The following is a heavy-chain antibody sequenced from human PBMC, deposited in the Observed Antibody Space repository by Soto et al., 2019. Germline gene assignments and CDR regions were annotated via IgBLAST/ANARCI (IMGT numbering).Heavy chain of an antibody. Sequence: PSETLSLTCAVSGASMTSSHWWSWVRQPPGKGLEWIGYIYHSGSTYYNPSLKSRVTISVDRSKNQFSLKLSSVTAADTAVYYCARASTTVTTLDYWGQGTLVTVSS. CDR2: IYHSGST. V-gene: IGHV4-4*02. D-gene: IGHD4-17*01. J-gene: IGHJ4*02. CDR3: ARASTTVTTLDY. CDR1: GASMTSSHW.